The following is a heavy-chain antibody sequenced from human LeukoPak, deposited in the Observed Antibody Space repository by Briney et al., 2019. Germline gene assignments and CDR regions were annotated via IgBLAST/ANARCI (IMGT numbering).Heavy chain of an antibody. D-gene: IGHD3-22*01. Sequence: PGGSLRLSCAASGFTFSSYGMHWVRQAPGKGLEWVAVISYDGSNKYYADSVKGRFTISRDNSKNTLYLQMNSLRAEDTAVYYCAGDYYDSSGPPPWGQGTLVTVSS. CDR3: AGDYYDSSGPPP. J-gene: IGHJ5*02. V-gene: IGHV3-30*19. CDR2: ISYDGSNK. CDR1: GFTFSSYG.